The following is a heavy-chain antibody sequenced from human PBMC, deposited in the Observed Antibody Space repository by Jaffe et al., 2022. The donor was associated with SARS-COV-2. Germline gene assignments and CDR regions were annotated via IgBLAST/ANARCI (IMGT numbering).Heavy chain of an antibody. Sequence: QVQLQQWGAGLLKPSETLSLTCAVYGGSFSGYYWSWIRQPPGKGLEWIGEINHSGSTNYNPSLKSRVTISVDTSKNQFSLKLSSVTAADTAVYYCARGPGIAAAAKGRFDYWGQGTLVTVSS. V-gene: IGHV4-34*01. CDR2: INHSGST. CDR1: GGSFSGYY. CDR3: ARGPGIAAAAKGRFDY. J-gene: IGHJ4*02. D-gene: IGHD6-13*01.